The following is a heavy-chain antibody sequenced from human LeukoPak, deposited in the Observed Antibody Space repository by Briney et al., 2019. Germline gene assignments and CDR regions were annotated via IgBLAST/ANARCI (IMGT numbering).Heavy chain of an antibody. CDR2: IYTSGST. Sequence: SETLSLTCTVSGGSISSGSYYWSWIRQPAGKGLEWIGRIYTSGSTNYNPSLKSRVTISVDTSKNQFSLKLSSVTAADTAVYYCARVVVAAANPIFDYWGQGTLVTVSS. D-gene: IGHD6-25*01. CDR1: GGSISSGSYY. V-gene: IGHV4-61*02. CDR3: ARVVVAAANPIFDY. J-gene: IGHJ4*02.